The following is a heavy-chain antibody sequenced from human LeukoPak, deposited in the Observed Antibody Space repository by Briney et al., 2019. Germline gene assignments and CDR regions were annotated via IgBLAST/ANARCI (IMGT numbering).Heavy chain of an antibody. CDR2: IYYSGST. D-gene: IGHD2-15*01. Sequence: SETLSLTCTVSGGSISSSSYYWGWIRQPPGKGLEWIGSIYYSGSTNYNPSLKSRVTISVDTSKNQFSLKLSSVTAADTAVYYCARVGYCSGGSCYSFWFDPWGQGTLVTVSS. CDR1: GGSISSSSYY. J-gene: IGHJ5*02. V-gene: IGHV4-39*07. CDR3: ARVGYCSGGSCYSFWFDP.